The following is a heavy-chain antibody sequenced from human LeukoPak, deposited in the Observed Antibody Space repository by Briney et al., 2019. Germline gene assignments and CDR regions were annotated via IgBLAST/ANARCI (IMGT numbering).Heavy chain of an antibody. CDR3: AKASVAIPQYCNS. V-gene: IGHV3-23*01. Sequence: GGSLRLSCAASGLIFSSYAMNWVRQAPGKGLEWVSTISGTGSSTYYADSAKGRFTISRDNSKDTLFLQLNSLTAADTAMYFCAKASVAIPQYCNSWGQGTLVTVSS. CDR2: ISGTGSST. J-gene: IGHJ5*02. CDR1: GLIFSSYA. D-gene: IGHD2-2*02.